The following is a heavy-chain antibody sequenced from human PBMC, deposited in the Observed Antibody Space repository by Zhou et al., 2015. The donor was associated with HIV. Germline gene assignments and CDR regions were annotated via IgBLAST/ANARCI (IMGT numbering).Heavy chain of an antibody. CDR3: ARDPREVVVAATPEVQGGWFDP. CDR1: GGTFSSYA. J-gene: IGHJ5*02. Sequence: QVQLVQSGAEVKKPGSSVKVSCKASGGTFSSYAISWVRQAPGQGLEWMGGIIPIFGTANYAQKFQGRVTITADESTSTAYMELSSLRSEDTAVYYCARDPREVVVAATPEVQGGWFDPWGQGTLVTVSS. V-gene: IGHV1-69*01. CDR2: IIPIFGTA. D-gene: IGHD2-15*01.